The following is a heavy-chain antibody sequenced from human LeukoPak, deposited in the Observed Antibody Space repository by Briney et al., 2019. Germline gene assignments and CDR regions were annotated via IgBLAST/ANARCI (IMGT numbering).Heavy chain of an antibody. CDR2: IYHSGST. CDR1: GGSISSSNW. V-gene: IGHV4-4*02. J-gene: IGHJ3*02. D-gene: IGHD6-6*01. Sequence: SGTLSLTCAVSGGSISSSNWWSWVRQPPGKGLEWIGEIYHSGSTNYNPSLKSRVTISVDTSKNQFSLKLSSVTAADTAVYYCARHGASSSISFDIWGQGTMVTVSS. CDR3: ARHGASSSISFDI.